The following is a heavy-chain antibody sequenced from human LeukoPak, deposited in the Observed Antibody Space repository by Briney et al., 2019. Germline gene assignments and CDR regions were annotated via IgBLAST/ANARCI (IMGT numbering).Heavy chain of an antibody. V-gene: IGHV1-24*01. CDR1: GYTLTELS. CDR2: FDPEDGET. CDR3: ATRTIFGVVIIPTHHFDY. Sequence: ASVKVSCKVSGYTLTELSMHWVRQAPGKGLEWMGGFDPEDGETIYAQKFQGRVTMTEDTSTDTAYMEPSSLRSEDTAVYYCATRTIFGVVIIPTHHFDYWGQGALVTVSS. D-gene: IGHD3-3*01. J-gene: IGHJ4*02.